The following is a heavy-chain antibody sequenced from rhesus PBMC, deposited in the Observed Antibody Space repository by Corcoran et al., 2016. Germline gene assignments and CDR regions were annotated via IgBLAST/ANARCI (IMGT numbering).Heavy chain of an antibody. D-gene: IGHD1-20*01. CDR1: GGSISDIYR. CDR3: ARRSWNNVDY. V-gene: IGHV4S10*01. Sequence: QVQLQESGPGVVKPSETLSLTCAVSGGSISDIYRWSWIRQPPGKGLALIGYIYGSSTSTNYNPSLKSRDTISKDTSKNQFSLKLSSVTAADTAVYYCARRSWNNVDYWGQGVLVTVSS. CDR2: IYGSSTST. J-gene: IGHJ4*01.